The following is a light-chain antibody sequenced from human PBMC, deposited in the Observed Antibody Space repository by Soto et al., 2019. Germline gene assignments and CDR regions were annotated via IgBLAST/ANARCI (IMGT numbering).Light chain of an antibody. V-gene: IGKV3-20*01. CDR1: QSVDSRY. CDR2: GAS. Sequence: EIVLTQSPGTLSLSPGEIVTLSCRASQSVDSRYLAWYQRRPGQAPRLLIYGASIRATGIPDRFSGSGSGKDFNINISRMETEDFEVYYSKQYGSSPLAFGGGTKVDIK. CDR3: KQYGSSPLA. J-gene: IGKJ4*01.